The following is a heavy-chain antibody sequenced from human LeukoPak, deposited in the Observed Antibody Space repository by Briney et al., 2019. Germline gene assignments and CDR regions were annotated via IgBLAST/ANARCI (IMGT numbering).Heavy chain of an antibody. V-gene: IGHV4-38-2*01. CDR3: AGRDVVVTAPYFRH. J-gene: IGHJ1*01. CDR2: IYHSGST. Sequence: SESLSPTCAVSGYFLSIGYYWGWIRQPPGEGVEWLWSIYHSGSTYCNPSLKSRVTISVDTSKNQFSLKLSSVTAADTAVYYCAGRDVVVTAPYFRHWGQGTLVTVSS. D-gene: IGHD2-21*02. CDR1: GYFLSIGYY.